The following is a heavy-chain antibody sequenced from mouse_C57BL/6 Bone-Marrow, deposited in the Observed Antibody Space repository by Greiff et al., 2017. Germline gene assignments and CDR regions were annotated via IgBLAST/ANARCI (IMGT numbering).Heavy chain of an antibody. J-gene: IGHJ2*01. V-gene: IGHV14-4*01. D-gene: IGHD1-1*01. Sequence: EVKLQESGAELVRPGASVKLSCTASGFNIKDDYMHWVKQRPEQGLEWIGWIDPENGDTEYASKFQGKATITADTSSNTAYLQLSSLTSADTAVYYCTHYYYGSYYFDYWGQGTTLTVSS. CDR2: IDPENGDT. CDR3: THYYYGSYYFDY. CDR1: GFNIKDDY.